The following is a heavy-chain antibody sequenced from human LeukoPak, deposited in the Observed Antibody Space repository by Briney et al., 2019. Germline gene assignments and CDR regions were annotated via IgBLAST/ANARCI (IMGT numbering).Heavy chain of an antibody. D-gene: IGHD4-17*01. Sequence: PGGSLRLSCAASGFTFSSYEMNWVRQAPGKGLEWVSYISGSSTTIKYPNSVKGRFTISRDNAKNSVYLQMGSLRDEDTAVYYCARSDGAYSDYWGQGTLVTVSS. J-gene: IGHJ4*02. V-gene: IGHV3-48*02. CDR2: ISGSSTTI. CDR1: GFTFSSYE. CDR3: ARSDGAYSDY.